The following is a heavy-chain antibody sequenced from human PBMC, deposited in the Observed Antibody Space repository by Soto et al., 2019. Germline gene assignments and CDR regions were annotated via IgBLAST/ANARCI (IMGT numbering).Heavy chain of an antibody. CDR1: GGSISSYY. CDR3: ARGGTYGDYFDY. V-gene: IGHV4-59*01. D-gene: IGHD4-17*01. Sequence: QVQLQESGPGLVKPSETLSLTCTVSGGSISSYYWTWIRQSPGKGLEWIGYIYYTGSTKYSPSLKSRVTISLGTSRNQFSLNLSSVTAADTAVYFCARGGTYGDYFDYWGQVTLVTVSS. J-gene: IGHJ4*02. CDR2: IYYTGST.